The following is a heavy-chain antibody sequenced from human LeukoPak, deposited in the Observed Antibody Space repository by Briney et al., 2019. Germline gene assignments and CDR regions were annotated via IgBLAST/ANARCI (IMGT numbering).Heavy chain of an antibody. CDR1: GYSISSGYY. V-gene: IGHV4-38-2*02. J-gene: IGHJ3*02. CDR3: ARETKELLRKDAFDI. Sequence: SETLSLTCTVSGYSISSGYYWGWIRQPPGKGLEWIGSIYHSGSTYYNPSLKSRVTISVDTSKNQFSLKLSSVTAADTAEYYCARETKELLRKDAFDIWGQGTMVTVSS. D-gene: IGHD1-26*01. CDR2: IYHSGST.